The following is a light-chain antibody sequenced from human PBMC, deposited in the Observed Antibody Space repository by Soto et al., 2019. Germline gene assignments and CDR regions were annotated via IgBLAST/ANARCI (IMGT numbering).Light chain of an antibody. Sequence: EIVLTQSPATLSLSPGERATLSCRASQSVSSSLAWYQQKPGQAPRLLIYDASNRATGIPARFSGSGSGTDFTLTISSLEPEDFAVYYCQQRSNWPPTVGQGTRLEIK. CDR2: DAS. V-gene: IGKV3-11*01. J-gene: IGKJ5*01. CDR1: QSVSSS. CDR3: QQRSNWPPT.